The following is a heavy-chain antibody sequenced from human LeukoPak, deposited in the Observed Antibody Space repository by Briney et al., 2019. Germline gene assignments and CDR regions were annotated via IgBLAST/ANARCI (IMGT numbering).Heavy chain of an antibody. D-gene: IGHD4-17*01. CDR1: GFTVSSNY. J-gene: IGHJ5*02. CDR2: IYSGGST. Sequence: PGGSLRLSCAASGFTVSSNYMSWVRQAPGKGLEWVSVIYSGGSTYYADSVKGRFTISRDNSKNTLYLHMNSLRAEDTAVYYCAKVGTTVTNLNWFDPWGQGTLVTVSS. CDR3: AKVGTTVTNLNWFDP. V-gene: IGHV3-66*01.